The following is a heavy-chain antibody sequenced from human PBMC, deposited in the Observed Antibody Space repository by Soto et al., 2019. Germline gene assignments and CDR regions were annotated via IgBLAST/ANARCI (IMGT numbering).Heavy chain of an antibody. CDR2: IYSGGST. J-gene: IGHJ3*02. V-gene: IGHV3-53*04. D-gene: IGHD2-2*01. Sequence: GGSLRLSCAASGFTVSSNYMSWVRQAPGKGLEWVSVIYSGGSTYYADSVKGRFTISRHNSKNTLYLQMNSLRAEDTAVYYCARGCSSTSCSNDAFDIWGQGTMVTVS. CDR3: ARGCSSTSCSNDAFDI. CDR1: GFTVSSNY.